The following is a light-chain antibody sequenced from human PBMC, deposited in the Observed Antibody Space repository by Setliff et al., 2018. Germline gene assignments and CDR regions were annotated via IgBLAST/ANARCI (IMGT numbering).Light chain of an antibody. CDR3: CSFTSSSTRPYV. CDR1: SSDVGGYNL. CDR2: DVS. V-gene: IGLV2-14*03. J-gene: IGLJ1*01. Sequence: QSVLTQPASVSGSPGQSITISCTGTSSDVGGYNLVSWYQQHPGKVPRLMIYDVSNRPSGVSNRFSGSKIGNTASLTISGLQTEDEADYYCCSFTSSSTRPYVFGTGTKVTV.